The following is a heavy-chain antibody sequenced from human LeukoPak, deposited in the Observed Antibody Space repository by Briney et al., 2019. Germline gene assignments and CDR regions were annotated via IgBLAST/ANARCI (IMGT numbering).Heavy chain of an antibody. J-gene: IGHJ4*02. D-gene: IGHD4-17*01. Sequence: PSETLSLTCTVSGGSFSSFYWSWIRQPPGKGLEWIGNIYYSGSTNYNPSLKSRVTISIDTSKNQFSLKVSSVTAADTAVYFCARVLVSDYGDYFYYWAQGTLVTVSS. V-gene: IGHV4-59*01. CDR2: IYYSGST. CDR1: GGSFSSFY. CDR3: ARVLVSDYGDYFYY.